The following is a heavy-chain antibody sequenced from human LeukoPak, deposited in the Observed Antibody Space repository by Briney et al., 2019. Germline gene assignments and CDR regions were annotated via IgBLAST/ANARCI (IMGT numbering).Heavy chain of an antibody. CDR2: IYYSGST. J-gene: IGHJ4*02. V-gene: IGHV4-59*01. Sequence: SETLSLTCTVSGGSISSYYWSWIRQPPGKGLKWIGYIYYSGSTNYNPSLKSRVTISVDTSRNQFSLKLSSVTAADTAVYYCARNPESGWYPYFDYWGQGTLVTVSS. D-gene: IGHD6-19*01. CDR3: ARNPESGWYPYFDY. CDR1: GGSISSYY.